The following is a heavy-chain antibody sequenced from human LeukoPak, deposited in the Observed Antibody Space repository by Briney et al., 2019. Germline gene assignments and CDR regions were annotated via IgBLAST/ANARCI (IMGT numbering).Heavy chain of an antibody. V-gene: IGHV3-21*01. CDR2: ISSSSSYI. CDR1: GFTFSSYS. Sequence: GGSLRLSCAASGFTFSSYSMNWVRQAPGKGLEWVSSISSSSSYIYYADSVKGRFTISRDNAKNSLYLQMNSLRAEDTAVYYCARVCYGGNSCEPFDYWGQGTLVTVSS. D-gene: IGHD4-23*01. J-gene: IGHJ4*02. CDR3: ARVCYGGNSCEPFDY.